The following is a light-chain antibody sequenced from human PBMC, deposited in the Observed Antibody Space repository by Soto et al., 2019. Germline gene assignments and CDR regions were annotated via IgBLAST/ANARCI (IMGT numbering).Light chain of an antibody. CDR1: QNVISSY. J-gene: IGKJ4*01. Sequence: ENVLTQSPGTLSLSPGERATLSCRASQNVISSYLAWYQQKPGQAPSLLVYATSSRAAGIPDRFSGSGSGTDFTLTISRLEPEDFAVYYCQQYDSSHHTFGGGTKVEIK. V-gene: IGKV3-20*01. CDR3: QQYDSSHHT. CDR2: ATS.